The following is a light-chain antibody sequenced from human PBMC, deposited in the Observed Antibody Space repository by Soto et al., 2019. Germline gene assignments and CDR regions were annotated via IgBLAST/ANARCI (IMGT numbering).Light chain of an antibody. Sequence: DIQMTQSPSSLSAPVGDKVTITCRASQSISSYLNWYQQKPGKAPKVLIYAASSLQSGVPSRFSGIGSGTDFTLSISSLQPEDFATYYCQQSYSGPLTFGGGTKVDI. CDR1: QSISSY. V-gene: IGKV1-39*01. J-gene: IGKJ4*01. CDR2: AAS. CDR3: QQSYSGPLT.